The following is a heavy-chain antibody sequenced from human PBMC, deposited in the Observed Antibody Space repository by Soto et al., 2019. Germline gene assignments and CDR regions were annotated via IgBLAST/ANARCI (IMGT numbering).Heavy chain of an antibody. V-gene: IGHV4-4*02. J-gene: IGHJ4*02. D-gene: IGHD5-12*01. CDR1: GGSISSSNW. Sequence: QVQLQESGPGLVKPSGTLSLTCAVSGGSISSSNWWSWVRQPPGKGLEWIGEIYHSGSTNYNPSRKSRVTISVDKSTNQCPLKLSSVTAADTAVYDCARDFGYGGYGDYWGQGTLVTVSS. CDR2: IYHSGST. CDR3: ARDFGYGGYGDY.